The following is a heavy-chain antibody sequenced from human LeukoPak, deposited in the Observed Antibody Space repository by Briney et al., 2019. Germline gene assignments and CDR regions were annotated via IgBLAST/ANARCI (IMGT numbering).Heavy chain of an antibody. Sequence: PGGSLRLSCSASGFTFSTYSMHWVRQAPGKGLQYVSAISANGGDTYYADSVKGRFTISRDNSKNTLYLQMSSLRAEDTAVYYCARYYYDSSRGAYWGQGTLVTVSS. J-gene: IGHJ4*02. CDR1: GFTFSTYS. V-gene: IGHV3-64D*06. D-gene: IGHD3-22*01. CDR3: ARYYYDSSRGAY. CDR2: ISANGGDT.